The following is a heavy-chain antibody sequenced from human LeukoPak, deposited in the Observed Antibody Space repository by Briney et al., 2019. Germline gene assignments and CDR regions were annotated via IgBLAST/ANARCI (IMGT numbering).Heavy chain of an antibody. D-gene: IGHD5-18*01. CDR1: GFTFSSYG. CDR3: AKDYSSYGNYYYYYMDV. Sequence: GGSLRLSCAASGFTFSSYGMHWVRQAPGTGLEWVAFIRFDGSNKYYADSVKGRFTISRDNSKNTLYLQMNSLRAEDTAVYYCAKDYSSYGNYYYYYMDVWGKGTTITISS. J-gene: IGHJ6*03. CDR2: IRFDGSNK. V-gene: IGHV3-30*02.